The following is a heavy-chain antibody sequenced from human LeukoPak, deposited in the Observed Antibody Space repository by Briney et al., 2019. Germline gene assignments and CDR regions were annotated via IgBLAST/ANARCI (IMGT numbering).Heavy chain of an antibody. J-gene: IGHJ4*02. Sequence: GGSLRLSCVASGFTFNTFGMNWVRQAPAKGPEWVSFLRYDGRNQYYADSVKGRFTISRDNPKNTVYLQMSSLRPEDTAVYYCAKDPVAGAPSYYFDNWGQGTLVTVSS. D-gene: IGHD6-19*01. CDR3: AKDPVAGAPSYYFDN. CDR2: LRYDGRNQ. CDR1: GFTFNTFG. V-gene: IGHV3-30*02.